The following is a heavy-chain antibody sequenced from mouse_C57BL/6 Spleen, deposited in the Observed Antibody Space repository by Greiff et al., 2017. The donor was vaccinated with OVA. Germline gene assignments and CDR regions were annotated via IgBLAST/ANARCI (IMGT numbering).Heavy chain of an antibody. CDR2: IYPGSGNT. CDR1: GYTFTDYY. CDR3: ARSGAY. Sequence: VKLMESGAELVRPGASVKLSCKASGYTFTDYYINWVKQRPGQGLEWIARIYPGSGNTYYNEKFKGKATLTAEKSSSTAYMQLSSLTSEDSAVYFCARSGAYWGQGTLVTVSA. D-gene: IGHD4-1*01. V-gene: IGHV1-76*01. J-gene: IGHJ3*01.